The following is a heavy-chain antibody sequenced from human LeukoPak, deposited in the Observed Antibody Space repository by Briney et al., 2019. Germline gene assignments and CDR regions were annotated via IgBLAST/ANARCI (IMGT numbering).Heavy chain of an antibody. D-gene: IGHD5-18*01. V-gene: IGHV4-4*07. CDR1: GGSISSYY. CDR2: IYTSGST. Sequence: PSETLSLTCTVSGGSISSYYWSWIRQPAGKGLEWIGRIYTSGSTNYNPSLKSRVTMSVDTSKNQFSLKLSSVTAADTTVYYCARGPPPRYSYGYYFDYWGQGTLVTVSS. J-gene: IGHJ4*02. CDR3: ARGPPPRYSYGYYFDY.